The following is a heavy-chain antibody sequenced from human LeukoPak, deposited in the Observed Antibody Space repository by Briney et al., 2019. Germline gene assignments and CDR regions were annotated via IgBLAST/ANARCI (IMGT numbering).Heavy chain of an antibody. D-gene: IGHD1-26*01. CDR2: IIPIFGTA. CDR3: ARDRFSGSLNAFDI. J-gene: IGHJ3*02. CDR1: GGTFSSYA. V-gene: IGHV1-69*05. Sequence: ASVKVSXKASGGTFSSYAISWVRQAPGQGLEWMGRIIPIFGTANYAQKFQGRVTITTDESTSTAYMELSSLRSEDTAVYYCARDRFSGSLNAFDIWGQGTMVTVSS.